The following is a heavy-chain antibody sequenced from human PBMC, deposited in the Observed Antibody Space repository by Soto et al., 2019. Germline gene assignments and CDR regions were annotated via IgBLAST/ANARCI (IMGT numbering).Heavy chain of an antibody. CDR1: GITFSSYA. CDR2: ISDSGGST. D-gene: IGHD4-17*01. V-gene: IGHV3-23*01. CDR3: AKADYGNYGFDY. J-gene: IGHJ4*02. Sequence: EVQLLESGGGLVQPGGSLRLSCAASGITFSSYAMSWVRQAPGKGLELVSGISDSGGSTYYADSVKGRFTISTDNSKNTLYLQMNSLRAEDTAVYYCAKADYGNYGFDYWGQGTLVTVSS.